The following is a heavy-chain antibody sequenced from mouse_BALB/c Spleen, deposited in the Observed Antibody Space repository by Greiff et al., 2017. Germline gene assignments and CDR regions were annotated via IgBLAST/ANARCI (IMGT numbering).Heavy chain of an antibody. CDR1: GYTFTSYW. D-gene: IGHD2-3*01. CDR2: IYPGDGDT. V-gene: IGHV1-87*01. J-gene: IGHJ3*01. Sequence: QVQLKQSGAELARPGASVKLSCKASGYTFTSYWMQWVKQRPGQGLEWIGAIYPGDGDTRYTQKFKGKATLTADKSSSTAYMQLSSLASEDSAVYYCARRDGPAWFAYWGQGTLVTVSA. CDR3: ARRDGPAWFAY.